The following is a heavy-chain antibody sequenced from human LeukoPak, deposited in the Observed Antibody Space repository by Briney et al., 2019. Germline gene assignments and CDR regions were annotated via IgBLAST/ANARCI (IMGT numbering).Heavy chain of an antibody. J-gene: IGHJ6*03. D-gene: IGHD4-17*01. V-gene: IGHV3-74*01. CDR1: GFTFSSYW. CDR2: INTDGSST. Sequence: GGSLRLSCAASGFTFSSYWMHWVRQAPGKGLVWVSRINTDGSSTSYADSVKGRFTISRDNAKNTLYLQVNSLRAEDTAVYYCARGDYAYYYYYYMDAWGKGTTVTVSS. CDR3: ARGDYAYYYYYYMDA.